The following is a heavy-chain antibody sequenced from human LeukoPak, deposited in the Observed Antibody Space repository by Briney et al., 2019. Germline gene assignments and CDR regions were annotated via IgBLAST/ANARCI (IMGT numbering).Heavy chain of an antibody. Sequence: SETLSLTCAVYGGSFSGYYWSWIRQPPGKGLEWIGEINHSGSTNYNPSLKSRVTISVDTSKNQFSLKLSSVTAADTAVYYCAKCYTVVVPAATLPYYYMDVWGKGTTVTVSS. CDR2: INHSGST. V-gene: IGHV4-34*01. J-gene: IGHJ6*03. D-gene: IGHD2-2*01. CDR3: AKCYTVVVPAATLPYYYMDV. CDR1: GGSFSGYY.